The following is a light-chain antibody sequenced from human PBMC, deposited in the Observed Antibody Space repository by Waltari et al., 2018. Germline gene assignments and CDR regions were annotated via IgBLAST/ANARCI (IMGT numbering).Light chain of an antibody. CDR1: QSISNY. CDR3: QQGYSTPGT. V-gene: IGKV1-39*01. CDR2: AAS. J-gene: IGKJ1*01. Sequence: DIQMTQSPSSLSASVGDRVTITCRASQSISNYLNWYQQKPGKAPKVLIYAASSLQSGVPSRFSGSGSGTDFTLTISSLQPEDFATYYCQQGYSTPGTFGQGTRVEIK.